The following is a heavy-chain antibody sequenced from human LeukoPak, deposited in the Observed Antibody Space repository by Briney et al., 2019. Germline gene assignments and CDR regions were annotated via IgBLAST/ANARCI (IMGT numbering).Heavy chain of an antibody. V-gene: IGHV1-69*05. Sequence: VASVKVSCKASGGTFSSYAISWVRQAPGQGLEWMGGIIPIFGTANYAQKLQGRVTMTTDTSTSTAYMELRSLRSDDTAVYYCARDLDIVATPLDDYWGQGTLVTVSS. CDR3: ARDLDIVATPLDDY. D-gene: IGHD5-12*01. CDR1: GGTFSSYA. CDR2: IIPIFGTA. J-gene: IGHJ4*02.